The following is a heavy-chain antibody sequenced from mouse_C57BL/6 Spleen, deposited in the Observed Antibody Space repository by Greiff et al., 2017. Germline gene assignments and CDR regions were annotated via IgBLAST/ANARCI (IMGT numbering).Heavy chain of an antibody. CDR2: ISSGSSTI. D-gene: IGHD4-1*01. J-gene: IGHJ1*03. CDR3: ARGTGTGYFDV. CDR1: GFTFSDYG. V-gene: IGHV5-17*01. Sequence: EVQLVASGGGLVKPGGSLKLSCAASGFTFSDYGMHWVRQAPEKGLEWVAYISSGSSTIYYADTVKGRFTISRDNAKNTLFLQMTSLRSEDTAMYYCARGTGTGYFDVWGTGTTVTVSS.